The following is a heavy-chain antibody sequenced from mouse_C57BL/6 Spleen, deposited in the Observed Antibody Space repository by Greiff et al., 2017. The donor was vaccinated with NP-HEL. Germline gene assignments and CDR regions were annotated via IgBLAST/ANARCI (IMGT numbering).Heavy chain of an antibody. J-gene: IGHJ4*01. CDR1: GYTFTDYN. CDR3: ARGGLRRRGKMLWDY. CDR2: INPNNGGT. V-gene: IGHV1-18*01. D-gene: IGHD2-2*01. Sequence: EVQLQQSGPELVKPGASVKIPCKASGYTFTDYNMVWVKQSHGKSLEWIGDINPNNGGTIYNQTFKGKATLTVDKSSSTAYMELRSLTSEDTAVYYCARGGLRRRGKMLWDYWGQGTSVTVSS.